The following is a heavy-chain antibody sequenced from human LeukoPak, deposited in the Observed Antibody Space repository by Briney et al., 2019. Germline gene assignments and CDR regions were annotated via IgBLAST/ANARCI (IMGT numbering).Heavy chain of an antibody. J-gene: IGHJ4*02. D-gene: IGHD3-10*01. CDR1: GGSFSGYY. CDR3: ARSGYGSGPPPYYFDY. V-gene: IGHV4-34*01. Sequence: SETLSLTCAVYGGSFSGYYWSWIRRPPGKGLEWIGEINHSGSTNYNPPLKSRVTISVDTSKNQFSLKLSSVTAADTAVYYCARSGYGSGPPPYYFDYWGQGTLVTVSP. CDR2: INHSGST.